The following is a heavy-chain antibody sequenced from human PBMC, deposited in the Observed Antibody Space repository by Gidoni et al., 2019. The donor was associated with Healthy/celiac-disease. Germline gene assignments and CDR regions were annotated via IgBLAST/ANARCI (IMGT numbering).Heavy chain of an antibody. CDR3: ARDIVVVVADTGYHWFDP. CDR2: ISSSGSTI. D-gene: IGHD2-15*01. Sequence: EVQLVESGGGLVQPGGSLRLSCAASGFTFSSYEMNWVRQAPGKGLEWVSYISSSGSTIYYADSVKGRFTISRDNAKNSLYLQMNSLRAEDTAVYYCARDIVVVVADTGYHWFDPWGQGTLVTVSS. V-gene: IGHV3-48*03. CDR1: GFTFSSYE. J-gene: IGHJ5*02.